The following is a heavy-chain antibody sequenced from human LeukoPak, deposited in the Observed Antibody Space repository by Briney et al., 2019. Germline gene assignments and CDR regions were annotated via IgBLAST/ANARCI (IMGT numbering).Heavy chain of an antibody. Sequence: ASVKVSCKASGYTFTSYAMNWVRQAPGQGLEWMGWINTNTGNPTYAQGFTGRFVFSLDTSVSTAYLQISSLKAEDTAVYYCATDYYDSSGYYSNWFDPWGQGTLVTVSS. V-gene: IGHV7-4-1*02. J-gene: IGHJ5*02. CDR3: ATDYYDSSGYYSNWFDP. D-gene: IGHD3-22*01. CDR1: GYTFTSYA. CDR2: INTNTGNP.